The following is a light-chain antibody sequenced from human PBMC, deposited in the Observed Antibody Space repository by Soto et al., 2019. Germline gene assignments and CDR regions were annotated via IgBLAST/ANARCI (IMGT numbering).Light chain of an antibody. CDR3: QQYGTSPRT. J-gene: IGKJ1*01. CDR2: GAS. V-gene: IGKV3-20*01. CDR1: QSVSDNY. Sequence: DILMTQSPDTLSLSPGERATLSCRASQSVSDNYVAWYQQKPGRAPGLLIDGASRRATGIPDRFSGSGSGTEFTLTITRLEPEDFAMYYCQQYGTSPRTFGRGTKVDIK.